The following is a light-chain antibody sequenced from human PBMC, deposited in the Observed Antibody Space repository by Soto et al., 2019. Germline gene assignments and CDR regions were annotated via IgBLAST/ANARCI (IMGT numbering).Light chain of an antibody. V-gene: IGKV1-33*01. CDR1: QDISNS. CDR3: QHYDKLPRYT. Sequence: DIQMTQSPSSLATSVGERVTITCQASQDISNSLNWYQQKPGKAPNLLIYEASKLQTGVPSRISGGGSRKHFTFAISNRQPEDIATYYCQHYDKLPRYTCGLGIKLEIK. J-gene: IGKJ2*01. CDR2: EAS.